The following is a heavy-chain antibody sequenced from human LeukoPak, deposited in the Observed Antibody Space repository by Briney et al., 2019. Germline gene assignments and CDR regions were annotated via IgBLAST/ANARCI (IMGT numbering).Heavy chain of an antibody. CDR1: GGSFSGYY. CDR2: IYYSGNT. D-gene: IGHD3-16*02. CDR3: ARVFKRVITFGEVIVNPKYYLDY. V-gene: IGHV4-34*01. Sequence: SETLSLTCAVYGGSFSGYYWSWIRQPPGKGLEWIGSIYYSGNTYYKPSLKSRVTISVDTSRNQFSLKLNSVTAADTAMYYCARVFKRVITFGEVIVNPKYYLDYWGQGTLVTVSS. J-gene: IGHJ4*02.